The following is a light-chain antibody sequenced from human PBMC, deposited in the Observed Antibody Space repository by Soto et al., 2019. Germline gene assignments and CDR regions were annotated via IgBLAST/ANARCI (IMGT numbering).Light chain of an antibody. Sequence: QSVLTQPASVSGSPGQSNTISCTATSSDDGGYNYVSWYQQHPDKAPKLMIYEVSKRPSGVSNRCSGSKSGNTASLTISGLQAEDEADYFFSSYTSSTTLDVFGTWTKVTVL. V-gene: IGLV2-14*01. J-gene: IGLJ1*01. CDR1: SSDDGGYNY. CDR3: SSYTSSTTLDV. CDR2: EVS.